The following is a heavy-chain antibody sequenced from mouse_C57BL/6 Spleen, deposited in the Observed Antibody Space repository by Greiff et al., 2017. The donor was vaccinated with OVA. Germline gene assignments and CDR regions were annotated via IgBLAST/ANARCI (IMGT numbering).Heavy chain of an antibody. J-gene: IGHJ2*01. V-gene: IGHV1-80*01. D-gene: IGHD1-1*01. Sequence: QVQLLQSGAELVKPGASVKISCKASGYAFSSYWMNWVKQRPGKGLEWIGEIYPGDGDTNYKEKFKGKATLSADKSSSTVYLQLTSLSSEDSAFYFCARSGGSSYYFDYWGQGTTLTVSS. CDR2: IYPGDGDT. CDR3: ARSGGSSYYFDY. CDR1: GYAFSSYW.